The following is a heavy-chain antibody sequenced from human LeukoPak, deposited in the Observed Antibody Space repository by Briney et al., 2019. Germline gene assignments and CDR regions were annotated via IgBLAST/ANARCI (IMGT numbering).Heavy chain of an antibody. V-gene: IGHV1-2*02. CDR2: INPNSGGT. D-gene: IGHD1-1*01. J-gene: IGHJ4*02. CDR1: GYTFIGYY. CDR3: ARLGAYTSGPYY. Sequence: ASVKVSCKTSGYTFIGYYMHWVRQAPGQGLEWMGWINPNSGGTNYAQKFQGRVTMTRDMSISTAYMELSRLRSDDTAVYYCARLGAYTSGPYYWGQGTLVTVSS.